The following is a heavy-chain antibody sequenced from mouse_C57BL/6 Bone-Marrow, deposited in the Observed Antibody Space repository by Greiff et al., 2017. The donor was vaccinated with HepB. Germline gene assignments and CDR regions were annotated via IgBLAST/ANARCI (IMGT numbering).Heavy chain of an antibody. J-gene: IGHJ3*01. V-gene: IGHV1-52*01. CDR2: IDPSDSET. CDR3: ARRGYGSGGFAY. Sequence: QVQLQQPGAELVRPGSSVKLSCKASGYTFTSYWMHWVKQRPIQGLEWIGNIDPSDSETHYNQKFKDKATLTVDKSSSTAYMQLSSLTSEDSAVYYCARRGYGSGGFAYWGQGTLVTVSA. D-gene: IGHD1-1*01. CDR1: GYTFTSYW.